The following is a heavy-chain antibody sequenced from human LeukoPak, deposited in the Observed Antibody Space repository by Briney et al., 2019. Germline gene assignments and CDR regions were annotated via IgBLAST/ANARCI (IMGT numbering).Heavy chain of an antibody. D-gene: IGHD3-10*01. V-gene: IGHV3-21*01. J-gene: IGHJ3*02. CDR1: GFTFSSYS. Sequence: PGRSLRLSCAASGFTFSSYSMNWVRQAPGKGLEWVSSISSSSSYIYYADSVKGRFTISRDNAKNSLYLQMNSLRAEDTAVYYCARVFRANAFDIWGQGTMVTVSS. CDR2: ISSSSSYI. CDR3: ARVFRANAFDI.